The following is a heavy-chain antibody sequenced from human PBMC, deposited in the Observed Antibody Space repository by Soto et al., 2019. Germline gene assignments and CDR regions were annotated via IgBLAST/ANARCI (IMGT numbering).Heavy chain of an antibody. V-gene: IGHV3-30*18. D-gene: IGHD3-3*01. CDR2: ISHDGSEK. J-gene: IGHJ5*02. CDR3: AKLVGGVKAIGGPGDWLDT. CDR1: GFMFSGYG. Sequence: QVQLVESGGGVVQPGDSLRLSCAASGFMFSGYGMHWIRHAPGTGLEWVAVISHDGSEKYYGDSGKGRCTVSRDNSNNPLFLQIDSLRAEDTAVYYYAKLVGGVKAIGGPGDWLDTWGQGTLVTVSS.